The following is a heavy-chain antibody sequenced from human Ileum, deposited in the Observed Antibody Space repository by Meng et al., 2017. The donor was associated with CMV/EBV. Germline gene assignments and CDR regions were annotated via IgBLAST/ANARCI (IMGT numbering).Heavy chain of an antibody. D-gene: IGHD4-11*01. CDR2: VYSSGST. J-gene: IGHJ2*01. CDR1: GGSISGYY. Sequence: QVQLRESGPGLVKPSETLSLTCMVSGGSISGYYWSWIRQHATKGLEWIGRVYSSGSTDYNPSLQSRVTMSVDTSKNQFSLKLSSVTAADTAIYYCTSNFSNYGRYWYFDLWGRGTLVTVSS. V-gene: IGHV4-4*07. CDR3: TSNFSNYGRYWYFDL.